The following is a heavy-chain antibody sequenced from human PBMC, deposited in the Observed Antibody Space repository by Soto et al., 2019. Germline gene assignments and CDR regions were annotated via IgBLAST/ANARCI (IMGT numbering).Heavy chain of an antibody. Sequence: GFLRLSSAASGFTFSNPWVNWVRQDPGKGLEKVGHIKSKNDGETTDYAEPVKGRFTISRDDSKNTLYLQMNSLKTVDTAVYYCTTVSQFGYCSSWYQWVGYYYYGMDVWGQGITVTVSS. CDR1: GFTFSNPW. CDR2: IKSKNDGETT. V-gene: IGHV3-15*07. J-gene: IGHJ6*02. D-gene: IGHD6-13*01. CDR3: TTVSQFGYCSSWYQWVGYYYYGMDV.